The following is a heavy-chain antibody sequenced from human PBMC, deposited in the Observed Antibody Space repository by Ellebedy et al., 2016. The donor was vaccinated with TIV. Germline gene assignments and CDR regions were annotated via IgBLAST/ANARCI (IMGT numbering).Heavy chain of an antibody. CDR1: GFTFDDYA. CDR2: ISWNSGSI. CDR3: ARSEGYDFWSGYWGVFDV. J-gene: IGHJ6*02. Sequence: SLKISCAASGFTFDDYAMHWVRQAPGKGLEWVSGISWNSGSIGYADSVKGRFTISRDNAKNSLYLQMNSLRADDTAVYYCARSEGYDFWSGYWGVFDVWGQGTAVTVSS. D-gene: IGHD3-3*01. V-gene: IGHV3-9*01.